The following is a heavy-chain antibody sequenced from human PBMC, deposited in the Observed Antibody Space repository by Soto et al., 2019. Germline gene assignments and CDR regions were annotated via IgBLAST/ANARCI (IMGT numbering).Heavy chain of an antibody. Sequence: QVQLVQSGAEVTKPGASVKVSCKASGYTLDRYDINWVRQATGQGLEWIGWMNPDSGDTGYAQNFQDRVTSTRNNSINTANIELNSLRFEDTAVYYCATSQHLRYWGQGTPVTVSS. D-gene: IGHD6-13*01. J-gene: IGHJ4*02. CDR3: ATSQHLRY. CDR1: GYTLDRYD. CDR2: MNPDSGDT. V-gene: IGHV1-8*01.